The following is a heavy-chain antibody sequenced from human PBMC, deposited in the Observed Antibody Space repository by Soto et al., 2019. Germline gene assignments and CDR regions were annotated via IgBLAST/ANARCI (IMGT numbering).Heavy chain of an antibody. CDR1: GYTFTTYG. D-gene: IGHD1-1*01. CDR2: ISGYNGNT. Sequence: GASLKVSCKASGYTFTTYGISWVRQAPGQGLEWMGWISGYNGNTNYGQRFQGRVTMTTDTSTSTAHMELRGLRSDDTAVDYCARDGKDPWGQGTLVTVSS. CDR3: ARDGKDP. J-gene: IGHJ5*02. V-gene: IGHV1-18*01.